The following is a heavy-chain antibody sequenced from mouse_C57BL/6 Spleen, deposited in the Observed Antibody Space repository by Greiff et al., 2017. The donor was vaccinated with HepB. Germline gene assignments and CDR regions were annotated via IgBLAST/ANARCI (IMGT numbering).Heavy chain of an antibody. CDR3: TKNYYGSSPFAY. Sequence: VKLVESGAELVRPGASVTLSCKASGYTFTDYEMHWVKQTPVHGLEWIGAIDPETGGTAYNQKFKGKAILTADKSSSTAYMELRSLTSEDSAVYYCTKNYYGSSPFAYWGQGTLVTVSA. J-gene: IGHJ3*01. CDR1: GYTFTDYE. CDR2: IDPETGGT. V-gene: IGHV1-15*01. D-gene: IGHD1-1*01.